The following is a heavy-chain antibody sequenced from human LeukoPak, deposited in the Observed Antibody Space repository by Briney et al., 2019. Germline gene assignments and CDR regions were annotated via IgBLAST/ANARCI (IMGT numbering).Heavy chain of an antibody. J-gene: IGHJ4*02. CDR1: GGSISSYY. Sequence: PSETLSLTCTVSGGSISSYYWSWIRQPPGKGLEWIGYIYYSGSTNYNPSLKSRVTISVDTSKNQFSLKLSSVTAADTAVYYCARGWSWSYYSLYYFDYWGQGTLVTVSS. D-gene: IGHD1-26*01. CDR2: IYYSGST. V-gene: IGHV4-59*01. CDR3: ARGWSWSYYSLYYFDY.